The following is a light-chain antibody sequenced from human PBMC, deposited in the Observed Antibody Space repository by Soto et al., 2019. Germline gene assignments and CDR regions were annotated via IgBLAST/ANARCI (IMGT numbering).Light chain of an antibody. V-gene: IGKV3-20*01. Sequence: EIVLTQSPGTLSLSPGERATLSCRASQSVSSSYLAWYQQKPGQAPRLLIYGASSRSTGIPDRCSGSGSGTDFTLTISRLEPEDFAVYYCQQYGSSPRITFGQGTRLESK. CDR1: QSVSSSY. CDR3: QQYGSSPRIT. J-gene: IGKJ5*01. CDR2: GAS.